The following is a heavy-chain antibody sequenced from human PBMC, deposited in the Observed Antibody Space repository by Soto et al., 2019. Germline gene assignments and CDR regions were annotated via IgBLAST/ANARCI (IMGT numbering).Heavy chain of an antibody. CDR3: AGDRDSESWTSRDV. J-gene: IGHJ6*02. Sequence: QVHLVQSGAELKKPGASVRVSCKASGYSFIWNGISWLRQAPGQGREWMRWISAKNGDTNYAQKFQGRVIMTTDTYTSTAYMELRSRRSDDTAVYYGAGDRDSESWTSRDVGGQGTTVTVSS. D-gene: IGHD1-26*01. CDR1: GYSFIWNG. CDR2: ISAKNGDT. V-gene: IGHV1-18*01.